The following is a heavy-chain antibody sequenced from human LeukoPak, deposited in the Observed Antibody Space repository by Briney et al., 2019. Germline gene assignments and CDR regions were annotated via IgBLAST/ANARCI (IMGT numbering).Heavy chain of an antibody. D-gene: IGHD2-15*01. CDR1: GYSLSSGYY. J-gene: IGHJ5*02. Sequence: PSETLSLTCTVSGYSLSSGYYWGWIRQPPGKGLEWIGSIYHSGSTYYNPSLKSRVTISVDTSKNQFSLKLSSVTAADTAVYYCAIVVVVAATRNWFDPWGQGTLVTVSS. CDR2: IYHSGST. V-gene: IGHV4-38-2*02. CDR3: AIVVVVAATRNWFDP.